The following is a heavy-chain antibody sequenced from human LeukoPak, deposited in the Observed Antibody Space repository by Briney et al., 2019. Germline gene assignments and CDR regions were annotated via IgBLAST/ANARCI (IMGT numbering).Heavy chain of an antibody. Sequence: GGSLRLSCAASGNTFSTYSMNWVRQAPGKGLEWVSSISRSSRYIYYADSVKGRFTISRDNAKNSLYLQMSSLRAEDTAVYYCAREGSYLDAFDIWGQGTMVTVSS. D-gene: IGHD3-10*01. V-gene: IGHV3-21*01. J-gene: IGHJ3*02. CDR1: GNTFSTYS. CDR2: ISRSSRYI. CDR3: AREGSYLDAFDI.